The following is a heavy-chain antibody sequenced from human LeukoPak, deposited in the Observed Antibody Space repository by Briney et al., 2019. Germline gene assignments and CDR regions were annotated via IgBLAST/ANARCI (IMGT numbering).Heavy chain of an antibody. CDR3: AKQGGWFGELLAAFDI. Sequence: PGGSLRLSCAASEFSVGSNYMTWVRQAPGKGLEWVSLIYSGGSTYYADSVKGRFTISRDNSKNTLYLQMNSLRAEDTAVYYCAKQGGWFGELLAAFDIWGQGTMVTVSS. D-gene: IGHD3-10*01. CDR1: EFSVGSNY. CDR2: IYSGGST. V-gene: IGHV3-66*04. J-gene: IGHJ3*02.